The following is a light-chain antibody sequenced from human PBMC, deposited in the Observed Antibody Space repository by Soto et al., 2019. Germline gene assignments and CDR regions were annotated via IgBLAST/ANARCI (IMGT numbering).Light chain of an antibody. J-gene: IGKJ5*01. CDR3: QQADTFPIT. CDR1: QGISRS. V-gene: IGKV1D-12*01. Sequence: DIQMTQSPSSVSASVGDRVTISCQASQGISRSLAWYQQEPGKAPKLLIYAASSLQSGVPSRFSGSGFGTDFTLTISSLQPEDSAIYYCQQADTFPITFGQGTRLEI. CDR2: AAS.